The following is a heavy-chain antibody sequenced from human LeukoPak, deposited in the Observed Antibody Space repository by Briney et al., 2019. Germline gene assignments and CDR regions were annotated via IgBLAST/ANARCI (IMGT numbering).Heavy chain of an antibody. V-gene: IGHV3-64*01. Sequence: GGSLRLSCVASGFNFSSYAMHWVRQAPGKGLEYVSSISSNGGSTYYANSVKGRFTISRDNSKNTLYLQMGSLRAEDMAVYYCARWRGGVGFDIWGQGTMVTVSS. CDR2: ISSNGGST. D-gene: IGHD2-8*02. CDR1: GFNFSSYA. CDR3: ARWRGGVGFDI. J-gene: IGHJ3*02.